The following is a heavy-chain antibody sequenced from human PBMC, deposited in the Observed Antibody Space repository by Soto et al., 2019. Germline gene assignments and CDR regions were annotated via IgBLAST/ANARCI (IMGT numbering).Heavy chain of an antibody. CDR1: EFTFSSYV. V-gene: IGHV3-23*01. D-gene: IGHD3-10*01. Sequence: EVQLLESGGGLVQPGGSLRLSCAASEFTFSSYVMSWVRQAPGKGPEWVSALSGSGGTTYYADSVKGRFTISRDNSKNRLYLQMNSLRAEETAVYYCAKGFGSGISKSGGYFALWGRGTLVSVSS. J-gene: IGHJ2*01. CDR3: AKGFGSGISKSGGYFAL. CDR2: LSGSGGTT.